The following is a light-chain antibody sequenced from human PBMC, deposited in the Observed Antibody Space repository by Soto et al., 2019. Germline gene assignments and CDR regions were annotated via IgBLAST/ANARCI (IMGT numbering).Light chain of an antibody. CDR2: GAS. Sequence: EIMLTQSPATLSLYPGERATLSCRASQSVSSSYLAWYQQKPGQAPRLLIYGASSRATGIPDRFSGSGSGTDFTLTISRLEPEDFAVYYCQQYGSSPRTFGQGTKVDIK. CDR1: QSVSSSY. V-gene: IGKV3-20*01. J-gene: IGKJ1*01. CDR3: QQYGSSPRT.